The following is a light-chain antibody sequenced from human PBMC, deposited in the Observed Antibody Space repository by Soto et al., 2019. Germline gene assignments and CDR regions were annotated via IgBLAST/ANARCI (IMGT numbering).Light chain of an antibody. CDR2: EVS. V-gene: IGLV2-8*01. Sequence: QSALTQPPSASGSPGQSVTISCTGTSSDVGGYNYVSWYQHHPGKAPKLMIYEVSKRPSGVPDRFSGSKSGNTASLTVSGLQAEDEADYYCSSYAGSNHYVFGTGTKLTVL. CDR3: SSYAGSNHYV. J-gene: IGLJ1*01. CDR1: SSDVGGYNY.